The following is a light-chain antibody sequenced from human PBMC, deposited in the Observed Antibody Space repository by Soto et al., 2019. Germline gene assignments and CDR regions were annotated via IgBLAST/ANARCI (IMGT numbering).Light chain of an antibody. Sequence: DIQMTQSPSSLSASLLDRVTITCRASQGIRNDLGWYQQKPGKAPKLLIYDASSLESGVPSRFSGSGSGTEFTLTISSLQPDDFATYYCQQYNSYSRTFGQGTKVDIK. CDR3: QQYNSYSRT. CDR1: QGIRND. CDR2: DAS. J-gene: IGKJ1*01. V-gene: IGKV1-17*01.